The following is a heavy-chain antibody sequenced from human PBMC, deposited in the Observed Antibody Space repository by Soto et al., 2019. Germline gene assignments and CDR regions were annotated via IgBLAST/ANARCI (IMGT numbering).Heavy chain of an antibody. CDR2: IYYSGST. CDR3: ARVDYIWGSYRYTYWFDP. D-gene: IGHD3-16*02. CDR1: GGSISSGGYY. J-gene: IGHJ5*02. Sequence: SETLSLTCTVSGGSISSGGYYWSWIRQRPGKGLEWIGYIYYSGSTYYNPSLKSRVTISVDTSKNQFSLKLSSVTAADTAVYYCARVDYIWGSYRYTYWFDPWGQGTLVTVSS. V-gene: IGHV4-31*03.